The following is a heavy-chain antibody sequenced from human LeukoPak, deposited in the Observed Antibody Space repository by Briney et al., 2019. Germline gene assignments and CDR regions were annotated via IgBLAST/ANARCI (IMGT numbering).Heavy chain of an antibody. CDR1: GFTFSSYA. CDR3: GKGSSWYVNYFDY. J-gene: IGHJ4*02. CDR2: ISGSGGST. V-gene: IGHV3-23*01. Sequence: GGSLRLSCAASGFTFSSYAMSWVRQAPGKGLEWVSAISGSGGSTYHADSVKGRFTISGDNSKNTLYLQMNSLRAEETAVYYCGKGSSWYVNYFDYWGQGTLVTVSS. D-gene: IGHD6-13*01.